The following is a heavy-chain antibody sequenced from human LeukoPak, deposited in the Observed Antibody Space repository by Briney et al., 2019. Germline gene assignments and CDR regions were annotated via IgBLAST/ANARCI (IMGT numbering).Heavy chain of an antibody. D-gene: IGHD2-2*01. V-gene: IGHV4-34*01. CDR2: INHSGST. J-gene: IGHJ4*02. CDR3: AREAGYCSSTSCYRGEALDY. CDR1: GGSFSGYY. Sequence: PSETLSLTCAVYGGSFSGYYWSWIRQPPGKGLEWIGEINHSGSTNYNPSLKGRVTISVDTSKNQFSLKLSSVTAADTAVYYCAREAGYCSSTSCYRGEALDYWGQGTLVTVSS.